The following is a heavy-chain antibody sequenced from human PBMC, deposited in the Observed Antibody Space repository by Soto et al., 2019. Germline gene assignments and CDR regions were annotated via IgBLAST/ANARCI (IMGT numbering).Heavy chain of an antibody. CDR2: IIPIFGTA. V-gene: IGHV1-69*13. CDR3: AREYYYGSGSPYHDAFDI. CDR1: GGTFSSYA. D-gene: IGHD3-10*01. Sequence: SVKVSCKASGGTFSSYAISWVRQAPGQGLEWMGGIIPIFGTANYAQKFQGRVTITADESTSTAYMELSSLRSEDTAVYYCAREYYYGSGSPYHDAFDIWGQGTMVTVSS. J-gene: IGHJ3*02.